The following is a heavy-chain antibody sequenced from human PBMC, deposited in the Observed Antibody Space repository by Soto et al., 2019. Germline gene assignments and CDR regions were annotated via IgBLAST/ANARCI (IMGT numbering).Heavy chain of an antibody. CDR2: ISGSGTTI. CDR3: ARDHYYGFGRRSCDP. J-gene: IGHJ5*02. D-gene: IGHD3-10*01. Sequence: QPQLVESGGGLVQSGGSLRLSCEAFRFTFSDYYMSWIRQAPGKGLEWLSYISGSGTTIYYADSVKGRFTISRDNAMNSLYLQMTSLRAEDTAVHYCARDHYYGFGRRSCDPWGEGSLVTVSS. V-gene: IGHV3-11*01. CDR1: RFTFSDYY.